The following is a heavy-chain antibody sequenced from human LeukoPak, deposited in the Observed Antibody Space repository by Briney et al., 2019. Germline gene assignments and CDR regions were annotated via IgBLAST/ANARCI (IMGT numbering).Heavy chain of an antibody. Sequence: GGSLRLSCAASGFTFNTFDMTWVRQAPGKGLECVSYISSGSSTRYYADSVKGRFTISRDNAKSSLFLQMNSLRAEDTAVYYCARALRGYSYGFSWGQGTLVTVSS. V-gene: IGHV3-48*01. CDR3: ARALRGYSYGFS. J-gene: IGHJ5*02. CDR1: GFTFNTFD. D-gene: IGHD5-18*01. CDR2: ISSGSSTR.